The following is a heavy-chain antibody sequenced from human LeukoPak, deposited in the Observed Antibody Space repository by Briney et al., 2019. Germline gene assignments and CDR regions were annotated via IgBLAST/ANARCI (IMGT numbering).Heavy chain of an antibody. J-gene: IGHJ4*02. CDR3: VRDKIIGSSLFDY. CDR1: GFTFSNYW. Sequence: PGGSLRLSCTVSGFTFSNYWMSWVRQTPGKGLEWVAIIANDGSDKHYVDSVEGRFTISRDNAKNSLYLQMNSLRVEDTAVYYCVRDKIIGSSLFDYWGQGTLVTVSS. D-gene: IGHD3-10*01. CDR2: IANDGSDK. V-gene: IGHV3-7*01.